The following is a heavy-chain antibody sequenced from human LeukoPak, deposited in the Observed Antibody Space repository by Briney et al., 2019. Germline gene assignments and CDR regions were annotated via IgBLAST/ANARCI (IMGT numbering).Heavy chain of an antibody. CDR3: TKTDTGSLDY. CDR1: VYTFTGYY. V-gene: IGHV1-2*02. CDR2: INPNSGGT. J-gene: IGHJ4*02. Sequence: GGSVKVSFKSSVYTFTGYYIHWVGQPASKELEGMGWINPNSGGTKYPQKFQGRVTMTRDTSITTAYMELSRLRSDDTAVYYCTKTDTGSLDYWGQGTLLTVSS. D-gene: IGHD1-26*01.